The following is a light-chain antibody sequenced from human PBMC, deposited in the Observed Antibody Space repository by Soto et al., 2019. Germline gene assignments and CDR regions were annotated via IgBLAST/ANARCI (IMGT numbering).Light chain of an antibody. CDR2: DVS. V-gene: IGLV2-14*01. CDR3: SSYTSTSTVI. Sequence: QSVLTQPASVSGSPGQSITISCTGTSSDVGHYNYVSWYQHHPGKAPKLMIYDVSNRPSGVSDRFSGSKSGNTASLTISGLQAEDEAEYYCSSYTSTSTVIFGGGTKLTVL. CDR1: SSDVGHYNY. J-gene: IGLJ2*01.